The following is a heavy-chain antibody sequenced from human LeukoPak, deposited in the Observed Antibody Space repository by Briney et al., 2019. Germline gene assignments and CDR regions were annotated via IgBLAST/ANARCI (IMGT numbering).Heavy chain of an antibody. CDR1: GFAFSNAW. J-gene: IGHJ4*02. Sequence: PGGSLRLSCAASGFAFSNAWMSWVRQAPGKGLEWIGEVHLSGASNYNPSLKSRVNMSIDKSKNQLSLELTSVTAADTAIYYCTRESGAFSPFGFWGQGTLVTVSS. V-gene: IGHV4-4*02. CDR3: TRESGAFSPFGF. CDR2: VHLSGAS. D-gene: IGHD1-26*01.